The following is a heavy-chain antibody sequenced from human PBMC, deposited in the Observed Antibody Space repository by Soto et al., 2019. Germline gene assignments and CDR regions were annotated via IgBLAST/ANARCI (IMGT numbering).Heavy chain of an antibody. CDR1: GGTFSSYA. Sequence: QVQLVQSGAEVRQPASSVKVSCKTSGGTFSSYAISWVRQDPGQGLEWMGGIVPIVDTSTYAQKFQCRVTITAGESTGTVYMELSSLRSDDTAVDYCVRVVAIPGYPDNWGQGTLVTVSS. CDR3: VRVVAIPGYPDN. CDR2: IVPIVDTS. J-gene: IGHJ4*02. V-gene: IGHV1-69*12. D-gene: IGHD5-12*01.